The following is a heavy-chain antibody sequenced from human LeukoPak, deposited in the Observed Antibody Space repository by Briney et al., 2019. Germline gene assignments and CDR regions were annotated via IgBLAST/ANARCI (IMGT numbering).Heavy chain of an antibody. D-gene: IGHD6-6*01. CDR1: GFTFSSYA. Sequence: PGGSLRLSCAASGFTFSSYAMSWVRQAPGKGLERVSAISGSGGSTYYADSVKGRFTISRDNSKNTLYLQMNSLRAEDTAVYYCAKDGRIAARPEGIYFDYWGQGTLVTVSS. CDR2: ISGSGGST. J-gene: IGHJ4*02. CDR3: AKDGRIAARPEGIYFDY. V-gene: IGHV3-23*01.